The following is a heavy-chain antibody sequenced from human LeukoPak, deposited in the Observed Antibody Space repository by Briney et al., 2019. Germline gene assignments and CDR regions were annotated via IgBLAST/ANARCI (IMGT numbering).Heavy chain of an antibody. CDR1: GFSFRDYW. CDR3: ARDEGYCSSTSCYTPRSAYYYYGMDV. J-gene: IGHJ6*02. V-gene: IGHV3-33*08. CDR2: IWYDGSNK. Sequence: PGGSLRLSCAASGFSFRDYWMSWVRQAPGKGLEWVAVIWYDGSNKYYADSVKGRFTISRDNSKNTLYLQMNSLRAEDTAVYYCARDEGYCSSTSCYTPRSAYYYYGMDVWGQGTTVTVSS. D-gene: IGHD2-2*02.